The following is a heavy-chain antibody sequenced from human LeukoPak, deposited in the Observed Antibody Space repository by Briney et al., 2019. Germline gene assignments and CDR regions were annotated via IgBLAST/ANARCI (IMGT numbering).Heavy chain of an antibody. CDR2: ISSSGSTI. J-gene: IGHJ6*03. V-gene: IGHV3-11*04. Sequence: PGGSLRLSCAASGFTFSDYYMSWIRQAPGKGLEWVSYISSSGSTIYYADSVKGRFTISRDNAKNSLYLQMNSLRAEDTAAYYCARAFSSSWYVDYYYYMDVWGKGTTVTVSS. CDR3: ARAFSSSWYVDYYYYMDV. D-gene: IGHD6-13*01. CDR1: GFTFSDYY.